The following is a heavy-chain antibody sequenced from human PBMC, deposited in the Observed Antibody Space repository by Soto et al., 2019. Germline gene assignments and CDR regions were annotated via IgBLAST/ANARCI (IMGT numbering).Heavy chain of an antibody. CDR3: ARDLSLSALDY. D-gene: IGHD3-16*01. J-gene: IGHJ4*02. CDR2: IIPILGIA. Sequence: QVQLVQSGAEVQKPGSSVKVSCKASGGTFSSYTISWVRQAPGQGLEWMGRIIPILGIANYAQKFQGRVTITADKSTSTAYMELSSLRSEDTAVYYCARDLSLSALDYWGQGTLVTVSS. V-gene: IGHV1-69*08. CDR1: GGTFSSYT.